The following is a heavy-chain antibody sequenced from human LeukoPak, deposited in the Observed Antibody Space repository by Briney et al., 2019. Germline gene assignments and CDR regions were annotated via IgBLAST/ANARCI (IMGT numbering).Heavy chain of an antibody. CDR1: GFTFSSYA. Sequence: PGGSPRLSCAASGFTFSSYAMSWVRQAPGKGLEWVSSISSSSSYIYYADSVKGRFTISRDNAKNSLYLQMNSLRAEDTAVYYCARDRGYSSYRAFDYWGQGTLVTVSS. J-gene: IGHJ4*02. D-gene: IGHD6-13*01. CDR2: ISSSSSYI. V-gene: IGHV3-21*01. CDR3: ARDRGYSSYRAFDY.